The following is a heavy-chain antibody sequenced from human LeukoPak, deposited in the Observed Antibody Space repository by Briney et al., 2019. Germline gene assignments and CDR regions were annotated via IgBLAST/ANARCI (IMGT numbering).Heavy chain of an antibody. D-gene: IGHD2-21*02. Sequence: SETLSLTCTVSGGSISRYYWSWIRQRPGKGLEWIGYIHYSGDTYYNPSLKSRVTVSVDTSKNQFSLKLNSVTAADTAVYYCARPSVVVTTIGAFDIWGQGTMVTVSS. V-gene: IGHV4-59*06. J-gene: IGHJ3*02. CDR3: ARPSVVVTTIGAFDI. CDR2: IHYSGDT. CDR1: GGSISRYY.